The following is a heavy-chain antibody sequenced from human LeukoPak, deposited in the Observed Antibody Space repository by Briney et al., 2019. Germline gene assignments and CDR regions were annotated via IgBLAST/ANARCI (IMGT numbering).Heavy chain of an antibody. D-gene: IGHD6-6*01. CDR2: IYYSGST. J-gene: IGHJ4*02. V-gene: IGHV4-31*03. CDR1: GGSISSGGSY. CDR3: ARDSRQLVGIDY. Sequence: SETLSLTCTVSGGSISSGGSYWSWIRQHPGKGLEWIGYIYYSGSTYYNPSLKSRVTISVDTSKYQFSLKLSSVTAADTAVYYCARDSRQLVGIDYWGQGTLVTVSS.